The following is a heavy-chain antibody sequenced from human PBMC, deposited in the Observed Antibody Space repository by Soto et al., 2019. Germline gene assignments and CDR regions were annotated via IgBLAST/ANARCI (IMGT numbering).Heavy chain of an antibody. J-gene: IGHJ4*02. D-gene: IGHD6-19*01. CDR2: IYYSGST. CDR3: AREGYSSGWYGVFDY. V-gene: IGHV4-59*01. Sequence: SETLSLTCTVSGGSISSYYWSWIRQPPGKGLEWIGYIYYSGSTNYNPSLKSRVTTSVDTSKNQFSLKLSSVTAADTAVYYCAREGYSSGWYGVFDYWGQGTLVTVSS. CDR1: GGSISSYY.